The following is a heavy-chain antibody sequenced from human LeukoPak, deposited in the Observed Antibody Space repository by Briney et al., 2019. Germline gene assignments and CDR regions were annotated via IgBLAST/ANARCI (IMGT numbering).Heavy chain of an antibody. V-gene: IGHV4-34*01. Sequence: PETLSLTCAVYGGSFSGYYWSWIRQPPGKGLEWIGEINHSGSTNYNPSLKSRVTISVDTSKNQFSLKLSSVTAADTAVYYCATQTGWFGELSYWGQGTLVTVSS. J-gene: IGHJ4*02. CDR1: GGSFSGYY. CDR3: ATQTGWFGELSY. D-gene: IGHD3-10*01. CDR2: INHSGST.